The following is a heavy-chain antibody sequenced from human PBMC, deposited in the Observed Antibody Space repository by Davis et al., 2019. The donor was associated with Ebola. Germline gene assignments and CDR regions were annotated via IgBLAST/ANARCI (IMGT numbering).Heavy chain of an antibody. CDR1: GFSFNIFA. J-gene: IGHJ5*02. CDR2: YHGSNK. Sequence: GESLKISCAASGFSFNIFAMHWVRQAPGKGLEWVAYHGSNKLYADAVKGRFTISRDNSKNTLYLQMNSLGVDDTAMFYCAKGLQSNSLLGQVSWGQGTLVTVSS. V-gene: IGHV3-30*02. D-gene: IGHD6-6*01. CDR3: AKGLQSNSLLGQVS.